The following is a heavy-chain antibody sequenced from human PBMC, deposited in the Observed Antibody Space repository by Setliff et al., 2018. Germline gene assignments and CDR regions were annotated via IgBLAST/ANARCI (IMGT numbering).Heavy chain of an antibody. D-gene: IGHD3-3*02. J-gene: IGHJ6*03. V-gene: IGHV4-61*09. CDR2: IYTSGST. CDR1: GGSISSGSDY. Sequence: SETLSLTCSVSGGSISSGSDYWTWIRQPPGKGLEWIGHIYTSGSTNYNPSLKSRVTISLDTSKNQFSLNLTSVTAADTAVYFCAREGRSSISGWYMDVWGRGTTVTVSS. CDR3: AREGRSSISGWYMDV.